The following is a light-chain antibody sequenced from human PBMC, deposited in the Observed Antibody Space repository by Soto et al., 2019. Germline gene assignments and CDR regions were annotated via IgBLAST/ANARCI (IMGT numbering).Light chain of an antibody. J-gene: IGKJ1*01. CDR3: QQYGRSPT. CDR2: GAS. CDR1: QSVASSS. Sequence: DIVLTQSPGTQSLSPGERAEPSSSASQSVASSSLAWYQQKPGQAPRLLIFGASSRATGIPDRFSGSGSGTDFTLTISRLQPEDFAVYYRQQYGRSPTFGKGTKVDIK. V-gene: IGKV3-20*01.